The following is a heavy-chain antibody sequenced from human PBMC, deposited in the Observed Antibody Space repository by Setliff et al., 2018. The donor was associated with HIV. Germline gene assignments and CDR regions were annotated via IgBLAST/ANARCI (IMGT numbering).Heavy chain of an antibody. CDR3: ARGPPDIVVVPTTMRDAFDI. D-gene: IGHD2-2*01. Sequence: LRLSCAASGFTFSSYSMNWVRQAPGKGLEWVSSISSSSSYIYYAHSVKGRFTISRDNAKNSLYLQMNSLRAEDAAVYYCARGPPDIVVVPTTMRDAFDIWGQGTMVTVSS. CDR2: ISSSSSYI. CDR1: GFTFSSYS. J-gene: IGHJ3*02. V-gene: IGHV3-21*01.